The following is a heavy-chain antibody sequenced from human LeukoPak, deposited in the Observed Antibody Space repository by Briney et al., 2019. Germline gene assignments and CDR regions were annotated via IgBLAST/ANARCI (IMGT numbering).Heavy chain of an antibody. J-gene: IGHJ4*02. CDR2: IYYSGST. CDR3: ARADLYGDYYCFDY. D-gene: IGHD4-17*01. Sequence: SETLSLTCIVSGGSISSSTYYWAWIRQTPVKGLEWIGSIYYSGSTNYNPSLKSRVTISVDTSKNQFSLKLSSVTAADTAVYYCARADLYGDYYCFDYWGQGTLVTVSS. V-gene: IGHV4-39*07. CDR1: GGSISSSTYY.